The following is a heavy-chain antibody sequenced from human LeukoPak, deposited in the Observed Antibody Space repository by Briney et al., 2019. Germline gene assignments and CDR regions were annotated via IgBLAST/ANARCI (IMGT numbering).Heavy chain of an antibody. J-gene: IGHJ3*02. Sequence: GGSLRLSCAASGFTFSSFEMKWVRQAPGKGLEWVSYISSGGSTIYYADSVKGRFTISRDNAKNSLYLQMNSLRAEDTAVYYCASGGSGWAFDIWGQGTMVTVSS. D-gene: IGHD6-19*01. CDR2: ISSGGSTI. CDR1: GFTFSSFE. CDR3: ASGGSGWAFDI. V-gene: IGHV3-48*03.